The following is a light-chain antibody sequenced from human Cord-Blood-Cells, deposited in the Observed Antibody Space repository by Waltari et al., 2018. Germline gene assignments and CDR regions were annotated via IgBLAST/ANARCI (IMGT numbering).Light chain of an antibody. CDR1: QSVSSSY. V-gene: IGKV3-20*01. CDR2: GSS. J-gene: IGKJ1*01. Sequence: ENVLTQSPGTLSLFPGERATLSCRASQSVSSSYLSWYQRKPGQTPRLHIYGSSRRATGIPDRWRVTGSGTDLTLTIRGLETQEFAVYYCQQYGSLPRTFGEGTKVEIK. CDR3: QQYGSLPRT.